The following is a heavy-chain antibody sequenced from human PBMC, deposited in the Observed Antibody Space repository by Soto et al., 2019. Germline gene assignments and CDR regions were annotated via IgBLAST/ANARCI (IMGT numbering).Heavy chain of an antibody. Sequence: QVQLQESGPGLVKPSQTLSLTCSVSGVSINSGGYYWSWIRHHPGKGLEWIGYIYYTGHTFYNPSINSRVAMSLDTSKNQFSLKLSSVTAADTAVYYCARGSQLERDALDIWGEGTMVTVSS. V-gene: IGHV4-31*03. CDR1: GVSINSGGYY. CDR3: ARGSQLERDALDI. D-gene: IGHD1-1*01. CDR2: IYYTGHT. J-gene: IGHJ3*02.